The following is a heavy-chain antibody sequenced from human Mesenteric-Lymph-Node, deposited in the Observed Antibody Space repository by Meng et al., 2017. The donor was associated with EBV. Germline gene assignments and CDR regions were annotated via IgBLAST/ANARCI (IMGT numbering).Heavy chain of an antibody. Sequence: VQRKESGPGLVKPSETLSLTCTVSGDSVSSGSYYWYWIRQPPGKGLAWIGYIYYTGSTNYNPSLKSRVTISVDTSKNQFSLKLSSVTAADTAVYYCARGTTVEWFNPWGQGTLVTVSS. V-gene: IGHV4-61*01. CDR1: GDSVSSGSYY. CDR3: ARGTTVEWFNP. D-gene: IGHD4-23*01. J-gene: IGHJ5*02. CDR2: IYYTGST.